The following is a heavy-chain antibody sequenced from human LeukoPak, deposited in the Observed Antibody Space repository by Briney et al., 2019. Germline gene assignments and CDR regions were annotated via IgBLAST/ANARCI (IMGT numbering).Heavy chain of an antibody. Sequence: GGSLRLSCAASGFSFSSHGMSWVRQAPGKGLEWVSGIIGGPGSTYYADSVKGRLTISRDNSKNTLYLQMNSLRAEDTAVYYCAHGSMYQLDYWGQGTLVTVSS. CDR1: GFSFSSHG. CDR3: AHGSMYQLDY. D-gene: IGHD1-26*01. J-gene: IGHJ4*02. V-gene: IGHV3-23*01. CDR2: IIGGPGST.